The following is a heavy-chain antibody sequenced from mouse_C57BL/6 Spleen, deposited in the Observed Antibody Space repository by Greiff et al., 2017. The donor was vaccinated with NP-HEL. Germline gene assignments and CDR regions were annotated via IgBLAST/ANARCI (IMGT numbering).Heavy chain of an antibody. CDR2: IDPENGDT. CDR3: TAWMGNWYFDV. CDR1: GFTITDDY. Sequence: EVQLQQSGAELVRPGASVKLSCTASGFTITDDYMHWVKQRPEQGLEWIGWIDPENGDTEYASKFQGKATITADTSSNPAYLQLSSLTSEDTAVYYCTAWMGNWYFDVWGTGTTVTVSS. V-gene: IGHV14-4*01. J-gene: IGHJ1*03. D-gene: IGHD2-3*01.